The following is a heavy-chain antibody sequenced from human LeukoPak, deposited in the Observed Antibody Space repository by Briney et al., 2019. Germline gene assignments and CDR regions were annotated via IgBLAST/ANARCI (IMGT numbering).Heavy chain of an antibody. CDR2: INHSGST. CDR1: GGSFSGYY. Sequence: PSETLSLTCAVYGGSFSGYYWSWLRHPPGKGLEWIGEINHSGSTNYNPSLKSRVTISVDTSKNQFSLKLSSVTAADTAVYYCARVMVRGVIILKISHFDYWGQGTLVTVSS. J-gene: IGHJ4*02. V-gene: IGHV4-34*01. CDR3: ARVMVRGVIILKISHFDY. D-gene: IGHD3-10*01.